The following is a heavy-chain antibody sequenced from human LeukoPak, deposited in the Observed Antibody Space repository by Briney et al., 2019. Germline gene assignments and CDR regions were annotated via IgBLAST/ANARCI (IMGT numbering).Heavy chain of an antibody. J-gene: IGHJ4*02. CDR2: ISLNSDNI. CDR3: AKDMEGD. V-gene: IGHV3-9*01. D-gene: IGHD1-26*01. CDR1: GFTFDDYA. Sequence: QPGRSLRLSCAASGFTFDDYAMHWVRHAPGKGLEWVSGISLNSDNIDYADSVKGRFTISRDNAKNSLYLQMSSLRGEDTAFYYCAKDMEGDRGQGTLVTVSS.